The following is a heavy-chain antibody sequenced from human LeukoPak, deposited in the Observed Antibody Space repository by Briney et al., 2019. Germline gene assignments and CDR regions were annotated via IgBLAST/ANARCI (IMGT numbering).Heavy chain of an antibody. Sequence: ASEKVSCKASGYTFTSYYMHWVRQAPGQGLEWMGIINPSGGSTSYAQKFQGRVTMTRDTSTSTVYMELSSLRSEDTAVYYCARARYYDYVWGSYRFPLDYWGQGTLVTVSS. CDR2: INPSGGST. D-gene: IGHD3-16*02. J-gene: IGHJ4*02. V-gene: IGHV1-46*01. CDR1: GYTFTSYY. CDR3: ARARYYDYVWGSYRFPLDY.